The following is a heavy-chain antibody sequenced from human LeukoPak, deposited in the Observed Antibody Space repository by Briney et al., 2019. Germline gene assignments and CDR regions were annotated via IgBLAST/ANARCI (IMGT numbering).Heavy chain of an antibody. V-gene: IGHV3-23*01. Sequence: PGGSLRLSCAAFGFTFSSYAMNWVRQAPGKGLEWVSAIRGSGGNTYYADSVKGRFTISRDNSKNTLYLQMNSLRAEDTAIYYCAKVWFGEVSYFDNWGQGTLVTVSS. CDR2: IRGSGGNT. CDR1: GFTFSSYA. CDR3: AKVWFGEVSYFDN. J-gene: IGHJ4*02. D-gene: IGHD3-10*01.